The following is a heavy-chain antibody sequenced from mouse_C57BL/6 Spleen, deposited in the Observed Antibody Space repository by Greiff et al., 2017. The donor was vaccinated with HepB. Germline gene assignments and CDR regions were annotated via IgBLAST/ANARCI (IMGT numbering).Heavy chain of an antibody. CDR1: GYTFTSYW. V-gene: IGHV1-69*01. J-gene: IGHJ4*01. D-gene: IGHD1-1*01. Sequence: QVQLQQPGAELVMPGASVKLSCKASGYTFTSYWMHWVKQRPGQGLEWIGEIDPSDSYTNYNQKFKGKSTLTVDKSSSTAYMQLSSLTSEDSAVYYWARTAGNSYEAMDYWGQGTSVTVSS. CDR2: IDPSDSYT. CDR3: ARTAGNSYEAMDY.